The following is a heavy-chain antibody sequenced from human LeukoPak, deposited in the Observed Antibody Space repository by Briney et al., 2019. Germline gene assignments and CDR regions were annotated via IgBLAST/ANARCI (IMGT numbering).Heavy chain of an antibody. Sequence: GASVKVSCKASGYTFTSYAMHCVRQAPGQRLEWMGWINAGNGNTKYSQKFQGRVTITADESTSTAYMELSSLRSEDTAVYYCARVEKSSSTRYYYYGMDVWGQGTTVTVSS. J-gene: IGHJ6*02. D-gene: IGHD6-13*01. V-gene: IGHV1-3*01. CDR3: ARVEKSSSTRYYYYGMDV. CDR1: GYTFTSYA. CDR2: INAGNGNT.